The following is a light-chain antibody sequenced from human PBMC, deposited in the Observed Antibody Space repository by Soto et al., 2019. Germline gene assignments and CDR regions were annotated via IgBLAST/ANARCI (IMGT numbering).Light chain of an antibody. Sequence: EVVLTQSPGTLSLSPRERATLSCRASQSVSNNYVAWYQQKPGQAPRLLIFGSSDRATGIPDRFSGSGSGTDFTLTISRLEPEDFAVYYCQQYGSSPPYTFGQGTKLEIK. CDR1: QSVSNNY. V-gene: IGKV3-20*01. J-gene: IGKJ2*01. CDR2: GSS. CDR3: QQYGSSPPYT.